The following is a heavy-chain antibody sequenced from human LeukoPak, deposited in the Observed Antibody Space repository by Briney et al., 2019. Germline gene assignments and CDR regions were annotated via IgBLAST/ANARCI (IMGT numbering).Heavy chain of an antibody. CDR2: IRSTANGYAT. V-gene: IGHV3-73*01. J-gene: IGHJ4*02. CDR3: TGNYYGSGSYADFDY. Sequence: GSLRLSCAASGFTFSGSALHWVRQASGKGLEWVGRIRSTANGYATAYAASVKGRFTISRDDSKNTAYLQMDSLKTEDTAVYYCTGNYYGSGSYADFDYWGQGTLVTVSS. D-gene: IGHD3-10*01. CDR1: GFTFSGSA.